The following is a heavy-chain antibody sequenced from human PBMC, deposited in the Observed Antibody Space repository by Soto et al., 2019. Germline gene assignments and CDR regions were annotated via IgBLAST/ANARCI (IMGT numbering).Heavy chain of an antibody. CDR2: IKQDGSEK. Sequence: RESLRLSCAASGFTFSSYWMSWVRQAPGKGLERVANIKQDGSEKYYVDSVKGRFTISRDNAKNSLYLQMNSLRAEDTAVYYCARDSSSADYQYGMDVWGRGTTDTVSS. D-gene: IGHD6-6*01. CDR3: ARDSSSADYQYGMDV. V-gene: IGHV3-7*01. CDR1: GFTFSSYW. J-gene: IGHJ6*02.